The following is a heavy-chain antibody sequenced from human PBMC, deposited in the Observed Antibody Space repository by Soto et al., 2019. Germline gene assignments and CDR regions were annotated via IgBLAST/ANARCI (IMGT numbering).Heavy chain of an antibody. CDR2: IYHSGST. Sequence: QVQVQESGPGLVKPSGTLSLTCAVSDHSISTDNWWTWVRQPPGKGLEWIGEIYHSGSTNYNPSLKSRVTISVDKSKNQISLKLTSVTAADTAVYYCARGTGYCSGGSCYNYFDPWGQGTLVTVSS. CDR3: ARGTGYCSGGSCYNYFDP. J-gene: IGHJ5*02. V-gene: IGHV4-4*02. CDR1: DHSISTDNW. D-gene: IGHD2-15*01.